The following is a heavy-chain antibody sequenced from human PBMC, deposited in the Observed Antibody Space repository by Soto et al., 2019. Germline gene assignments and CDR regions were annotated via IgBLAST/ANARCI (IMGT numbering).Heavy chain of an antibody. D-gene: IGHD1-26*01. J-gene: IGHJ4*02. CDR3: ARVGPSESSFDY. CDR1: GFTLSRNR. CDR2: LYFYGSA. V-gene: IGHV3-53*01. Sequence: PGGSLRLSCVVSGFTLSRNRMTWVRQAPGQGLEWVSDLYFYGSANYADSVRGRFTISKDDSKNTLFLQMNNLRAEDTAVYYCARVGPSESSFDYCGQAPLVTVSS.